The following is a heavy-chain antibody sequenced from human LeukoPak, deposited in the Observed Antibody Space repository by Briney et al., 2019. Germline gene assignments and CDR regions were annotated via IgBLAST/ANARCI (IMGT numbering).Heavy chain of an antibody. D-gene: IGHD6-13*01. Sequence: SETLSLTCTVSGGSISSYYWSWIRQPPGKGLEWIAYISDIGSINYNPSLKSRVTISVDRSKNQFSLKLTSVTAADTAVYYCARYSSTWPYWYFDLWGRGTLVTVSS. V-gene: IGHV4-59*12. CDR3: ARYSSTWPYWYFDL. CDR1: GGSISSYY. J-gene: IGHJ2*01. CDR2: ISDIGSI.